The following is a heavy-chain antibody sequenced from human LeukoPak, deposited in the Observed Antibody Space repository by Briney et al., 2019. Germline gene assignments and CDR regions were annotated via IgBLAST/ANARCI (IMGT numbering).Heavy chain of an antibody. CDR3: AKPAGVTYRNFDY. V-gene: IGHV3-30*18. CDR1: GFTFSSYG. CDR2: ISYDGSNK. D-gene: IGHD4-23*01. J-gene: IGHJ4*02. Sequence: GGSLRLSCAASGFTFSSYGMHWVRQAPGKGLEWVAVISYDGSNKYYADSEKGRFTISRDDSKNTLYLQMNSLRAEDTAVYYCAKPAGVTYRNFDYWGQGTLVTVSS.